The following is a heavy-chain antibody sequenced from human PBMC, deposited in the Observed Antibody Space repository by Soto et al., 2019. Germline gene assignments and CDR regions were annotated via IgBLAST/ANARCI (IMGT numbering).Heavy chain of an antibody. CDR1: GGSISSGDYY. V-gene: IGHV4-30-4*01. Sequence: NPSETLSLTCTVSGGSISSGDYYWSWIRQPPGKGLEWIGYIYYSGSTYYNPSLKSRVTISVDTSKNQFSLKLSSVTAADTAVYYCARVQVSYSGYDRSPESFDYWGQGTLVTVSS. CDR2: IYYSGST. D-gene: IGHD5-12*01. CDR3: ARVQVSYSGYDRSPESFDY. J-gene: IGHJ4*02.